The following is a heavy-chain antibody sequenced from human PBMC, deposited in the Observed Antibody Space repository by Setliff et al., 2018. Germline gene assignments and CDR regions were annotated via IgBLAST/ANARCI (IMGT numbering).Heavy chain of an antibody. CDR2: IYTSGST. D-gene: IGHD6-6*01. CDR1: GGSFSDYY. V-gene: IGHV4-4*07. CDR3: ARGRNVAARLLDS. Sequence: SETLSLTCGASGGSFSDYYWSWIRQPAGKGLEWIGHIYTSGSTNYNPSLKSRVIISVDTSNNQFSLKLTSVTAADTAVYYCARGRNVAARLLDSWGQGARVTVSS. J-gene: IGHJ4*02.